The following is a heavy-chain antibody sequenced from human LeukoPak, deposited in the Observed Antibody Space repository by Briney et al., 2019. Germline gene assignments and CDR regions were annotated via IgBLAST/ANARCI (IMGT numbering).Heavy chain of an antibody. CDR1: GFTFSSYG. D-gene: IGHD6-19*01. Sequence: PGGALRLSCAASGFTFSSYGMHWVRQAPAKVLEWVAVITYDGSNKYYADSVKGRFTISRDNSKNTLYLQMNSLRAEDTAVYYCAKDQPVSSGWYTDDYWGQGTLVTVSS. V-gene: IGHV3-30*18. CDR3: AKDQPVSSGWYTDDY. CDR2: ITYDGSNK. J-gene: IGHJ4*02.